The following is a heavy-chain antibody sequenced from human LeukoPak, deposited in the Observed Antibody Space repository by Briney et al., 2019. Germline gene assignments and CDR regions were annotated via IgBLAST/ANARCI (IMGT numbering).Heavy chain of an antibody. Sequence: GGSLRLSCAASGFTFSDYYMSWIRQAPGKGLEWVSYISSSGSTIYYADSMKGRFTISRDNAKNSLYLQMNSLRAEDTAVYYCARDLENYSYYMDVWGKGTTVTVSS. D-gene: IGHD4-11*01. J-gene: IGHJ6*03. CDR3: ARDLENYSYYMDV. CDR2: ISSSGSTI. CDR1: GFTFSDYY. V-gene: IGHV3-11*01.